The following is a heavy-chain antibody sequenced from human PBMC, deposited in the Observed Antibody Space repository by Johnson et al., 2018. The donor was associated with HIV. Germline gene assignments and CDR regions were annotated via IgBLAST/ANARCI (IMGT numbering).Heavy chain of an antibody. D-gene: IGHD3-22*01. CDR1: GFTVRTNY. CDR3: AKDMGDMPDYDSSVTDAFDI. V-gene: IGHV3-66*02. Sequence: EVQLVESGGGLVQPGGSLRLACATSGFTVRTNYMNWVRQAPGKGLEWVSVIYSGGSTYYADSVKGRFTISRDNSKNTLYLQMNSLRAEDTAVYYCAKDMGDMPDYDSSVTDAFDIWGQGTMVTVSS. J-gene: IGHJ3*02. CDR2: IYSGGST.